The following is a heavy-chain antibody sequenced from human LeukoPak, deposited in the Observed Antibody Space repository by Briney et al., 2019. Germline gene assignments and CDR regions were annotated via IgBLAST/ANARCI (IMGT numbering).Heavy chain of an antibody. Sequence: SLRLLSSPGAFTLAKEVLRSGPQAPGKGRKWGAIISYDGSNKYYKDSVKGRFTISRDNSKNTLYLQMNSLRPEDTALYYCAKDSIRYTSSWFGFLDSWGQGKLVTVSS. D-gene: IGHD6-13*01. V-gene: IGHV3-30*18. CDR3: AKDSIRYTSSWFGFLDS. CDR2: ISYDGSNK. J-gene: IGHJ4*02. CDR1: AFTLAKEV.